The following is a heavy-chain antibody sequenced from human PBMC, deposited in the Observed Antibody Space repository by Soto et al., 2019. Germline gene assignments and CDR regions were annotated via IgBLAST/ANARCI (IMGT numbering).Heavy chain of an antibody. J-gene: IGHJ3*02. Sequence: PVGSLRLSCAASGFTFSSYSMNWVRQAPGKGLEWVSSISSSSSYIYYADSVKGRFTISRDNAKNSLYLQMNSLRAEDTAVYYCAREAYYYDSSGYDAFDIWGQGTMVTVSS. CDR1: GFTFSSYS. V-gene: IGHV3-21*01. CDR2: ISSSSSYI. CDR3: AREAYYYDSSGYDAFDI. D-gene: IGHD3-22*01.